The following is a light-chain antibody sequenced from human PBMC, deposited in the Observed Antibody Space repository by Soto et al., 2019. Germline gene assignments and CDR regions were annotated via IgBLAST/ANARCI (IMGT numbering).Light chain of an antibody. CDR1: NNDVGTYNY. J-gene: IGLJ3*02. Sequence: QSALTQPRSVSGSPGQSVTISCTGTNNDVGTYNYVSWYQHHPGKAPKLMNYDVSKRPSGVPDRFSGSKSGNTASLTISGLQAEDEADYYCSSYAGSYTWVFGGGTKLTVL. CDR2: DVS. CDR3: SSYAGSYTWV. V-gene: IGLV2-11*01.